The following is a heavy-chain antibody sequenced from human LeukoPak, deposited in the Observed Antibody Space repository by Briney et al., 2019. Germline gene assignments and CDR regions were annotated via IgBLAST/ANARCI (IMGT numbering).Heavy chain of an antibody. CDR1: GFTFDDYA. CDR2: ISWNRGSI. V-gene: IGHV3-9*01. J-gene: IGHJ4*02. Sequence: GRSLRLSCAASGFTFDDYAMHWVRQAPGKGLEWVSGISWNRGSIGYADSVKGRFTISRDNAKNSLYLQMNSLRAENTALYYCAKGPNYYDSSGYVDYWGQGTLVTVSS. CDR3: AKGPNYYDSSGYVDY. D-gene: IGHD3-22*01.